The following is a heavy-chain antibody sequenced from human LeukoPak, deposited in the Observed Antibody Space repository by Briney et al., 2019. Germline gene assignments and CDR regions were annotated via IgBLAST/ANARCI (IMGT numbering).Heavy chain of an antibody. CDR3: ARSPPDYYDSSGYLA. V-gene: IGHV3-21*01. D-gene: IGHD3-22*01. J-gene: IGHJ5*02. CDR2: ISSSSSYI. CDR1: GFSFSSYS. Sequence: GGSLRLSCAASGFSFSSYSMNWVRQAPGKGLEWVSSISSSSSYIYYADSVKGRFTISRDNAKNSLYLQMNSLRAEDTAVYYCARSPPDYYDSSGYLAWGQGTLVTVSS.